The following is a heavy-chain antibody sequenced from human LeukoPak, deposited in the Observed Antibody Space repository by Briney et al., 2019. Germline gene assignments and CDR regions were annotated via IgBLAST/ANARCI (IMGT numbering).Heavy chain of an antibody. Sequence: ASVKVSCKASGYTFTSYAMHWVRQAPGQRLEWMGWINAGNGNTKYSQKFQGRVTITRDTSASTAYMELSSLRSDDTAVYYCAREGRDILTGFYYYYGMDVWGQGTTVTVSS. CDR1: GYTFTSYA. CDR3: AREGRDILTGFYYYYGMDV. J-gene: IGHJ6*02. CDR2: INAGNGNT. V-gene: IGHV1-3*01. D-gene: IGHD3-9*01.